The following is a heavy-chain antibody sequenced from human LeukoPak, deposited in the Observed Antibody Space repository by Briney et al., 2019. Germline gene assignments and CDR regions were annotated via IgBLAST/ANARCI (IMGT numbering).Heavy chain of an antibody. J-gene: IGHJ4*02. CDR2: INHSGST. D-gene: IGHD6-13*01. CDR3: ARVSPIAAADY. V-gene: IGHV4-38-2*02. Sequence: NPSETLSLTCTVSGYSISSGYYWGWIRQPPGKGLEWIGEINHSGSTNYNPSLKSRVTISVDTSKNQFSLKLSSVTAADTAVYYCARVSPIAAADYWGQGTLVTVSS. CDR1: GYSISSGYY.